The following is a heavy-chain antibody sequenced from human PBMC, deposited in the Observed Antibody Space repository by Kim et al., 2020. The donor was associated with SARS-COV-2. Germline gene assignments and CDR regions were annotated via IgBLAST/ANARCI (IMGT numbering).Heavy chain of an antibody. Sequence: VKGRFTISRDNSKNTLYLQMNSLRAEDTAVYYCARGITKGYYYYYYGMDVWGQGTTVTVSS. CDR3: ARGITKGYYYYYYGMDV. J-gene: IGHJ6*02. V-gene: IGHV3-30*01. D-gene: IGHD3-10*01.